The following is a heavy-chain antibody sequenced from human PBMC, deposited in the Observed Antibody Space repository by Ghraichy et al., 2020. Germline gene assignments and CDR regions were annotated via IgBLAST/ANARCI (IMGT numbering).Heavy chain of an antibody. D-gene: IGHD3-10*01. CDR3: ARGITEGELLWFGETEVYAFDI. V-gene: IGHV4-34*01. CDR1: GGSFSGYY. CDR2: INHSGST. J-gene: IGHJ3*02. Sequence: SQTLSLTCAVYGGSFSGYYWSWIRQPPGKGLEWIGEINHSGSTNYNPSLKSRVTISVDTSKNQFSLKLSSVTAADTAVYYCARGITEGELLWFGETEVYAFDIWGQGTMVTVSS.